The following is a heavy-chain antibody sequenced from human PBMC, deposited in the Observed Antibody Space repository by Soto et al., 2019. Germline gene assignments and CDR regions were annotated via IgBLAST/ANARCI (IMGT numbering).Heavy chain of an antibody. CDR1: GFTFSSYG. D-gene: IGHD6-13*01. CDR2: IWYDGSNK. Sequence: QVQLVESGGGVVQPGRSLRLSCAASGFTFSSYGMHWVRQAPGKGLEWVAVIWYDGSNKYYADSVKGRFTISRDNSKNTLYLQMNSLRAEDTAVYYCARDMYSSSWYRLFDYWGQGTLVTVSS. V-gene: IGHV3-33*01. J-gene: IGHJ4*02. CDR3: ARDMYSSSWYRLFDY.